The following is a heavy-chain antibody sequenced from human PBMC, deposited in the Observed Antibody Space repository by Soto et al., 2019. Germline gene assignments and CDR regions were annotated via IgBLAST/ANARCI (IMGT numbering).Heavy chain of an antibody. CDR1: GFTFSSYA. J-gene: IGHJ4*02. Sequence: QVQLVESGGGVVQPGRSLRLSCAASGFTFSSYAMHWVRQAPGKGLEWVAVISYDGSNKYYADSVKGRFTISGDNSKNTLYLQMNSLRAEDTAVYYCARDKRDLRFLEWSYYFDYWGQGTLVTVSP. V-gene: IGHV3-30-3*01. CDR2: ISYDGSNK. D-gene: IGHD3-3*01. CDR3: ARDKRDLRFLEWSYYFDY.